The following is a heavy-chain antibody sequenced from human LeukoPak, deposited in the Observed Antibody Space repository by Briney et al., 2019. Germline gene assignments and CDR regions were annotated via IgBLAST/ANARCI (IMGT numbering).Heavy chain of an antibody. CDR2: MYYSGST. D-gene: IGHD6-13*01. V-gene: IGHV4-39*01. J-gene: IGHJ4*02. CDR3: AKHSGYSSPVGY. CDR1: GGSISSSSFY. Sequence: PSATLSLTCTVSGGSISSSSFYWGWIRQPPGKGLEWIGSMYYSGSTYYNPSLKSRVTISVDTSTNQFSLKLSSVTAADTAVYYCAKHSGYSSPVGYWGQGTLVTVSS.